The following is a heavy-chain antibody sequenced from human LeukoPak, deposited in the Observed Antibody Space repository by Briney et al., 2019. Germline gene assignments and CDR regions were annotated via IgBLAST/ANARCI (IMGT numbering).Heavy chain of an antibody. Sequence: GGSLRLSCAASGFTFSSYAVSWVRQAPGKGLEWVSAISGSGGSTYYADSVKGRFTISRDNSKNTLYLQMNSLRAEDTAVYYCAKEYSYGSGSLYFDYWGQGTLVTVSS. V-gene: IGHV3-23*01. CDR1: GFTFSSYA. J-gene: IGHJ4*02. D-gene: IGHD5-18*01. CDR2: ISGSGGST. CDR3: AKEYSYGSGSLYFDY.